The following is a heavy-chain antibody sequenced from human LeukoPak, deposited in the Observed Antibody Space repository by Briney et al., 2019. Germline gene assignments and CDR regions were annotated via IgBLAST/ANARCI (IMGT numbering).Heavy chain of an antibody. CDR3: TRAQSYDFWSGYYSEKPDY. CDR2: IRSKAYGGTT. Sequence: GGSLRLSRTASGFTFGDYAMSWFRQAPGKGLEWVGFIRSKAYGGTTEYAASVKGRFTISRDDSKSIAYLQMNSLKTEDTAVYYCTRAQSYDFWSGYYSEKPDYWGQGTLVTVSS. J-gene: IGHJ4*02. D-gene: IGHD3-3*01. CDR1: GFTFGDYA. V-gene: IGHV3-49*03.